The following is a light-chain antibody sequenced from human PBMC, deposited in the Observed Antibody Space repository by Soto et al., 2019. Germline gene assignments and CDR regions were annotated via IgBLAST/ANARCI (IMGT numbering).Light chain of an antibody. CDR3: QQYASSPPYT. CDR2: GAS. J-gene: IGKJ2*01. V-gene: IGKV3-20*01. CDR1: QSVSSSY. Sequence: EIVLTQSPGTLSLSPGERATLSCRASQSVSSSYLAWYQQKPGQAPRLLIYGASSRATGIPDRFSGSGSGTDFTRTISRLEPEDVAVYYCQQYASSPPYTFGQGTKLEIK.